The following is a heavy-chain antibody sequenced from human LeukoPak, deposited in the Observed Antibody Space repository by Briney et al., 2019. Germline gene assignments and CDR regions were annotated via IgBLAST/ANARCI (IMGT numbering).Heavy chain of an antibody. V-gene: IGHV4-38-2*02. CDR2: IYHSEST. CDR1: GYSISSGSC. CDR3: ARDPGGRVAAADY. D-gene: IGHD6-13*01. J-gene: IGHJ4*02. Sequence: PSETLSLTCTVSGYSISSGSCWGWIRQPPGKGLEWMGSIYHSESTYYNPSLKSRVIISVDTSKNQFSLKLSSVTAADTAMYYCARDPGGRVAAADYWGQGTLVTVSS.